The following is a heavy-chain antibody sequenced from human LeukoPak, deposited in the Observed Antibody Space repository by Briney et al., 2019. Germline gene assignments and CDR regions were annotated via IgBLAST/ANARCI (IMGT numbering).Heavy chain of an antibody. V-gene: IGHV4-61*02. CDR2: IYTSGST. CDR1: GGSISSGSYY. CDR3: ARDQYSSGWPDY. J-gene: IGHJ4*02. Sequence: PSETLSLTCTVSGGSISSGSYYWSWIRQPAGKGLEWIGRIYTSGSTNYNPSLKSRVTISVDTSKNQSSLKLSSVTAADTAVYYCARDQYSSGWPDYWGQGTLVTVSS. D-gene: IGHD6-19*01.